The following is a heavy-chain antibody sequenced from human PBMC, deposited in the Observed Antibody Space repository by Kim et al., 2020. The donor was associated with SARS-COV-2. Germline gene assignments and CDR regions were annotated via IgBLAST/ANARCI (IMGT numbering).Heavy chain of an antibody. V-gene: IGHV4-4*07. CDR3: ARDLRYDFWSGYSGFDY. Sequence: SETLSLTCTVSDGSISTYYWSWLRQPAGKGLEWIGRVYPTGATDYSPSLKSRLTMSADASRDQVFLKLSSVTAADTAVYYCARDLRYDFWSGYSGFDYWGQGIRVTVSS. D-gene: IGHD3-3*01. J-gene: IGHJ4*02. CDR1: DGSISTYY. CDR2: VYPTGAT.